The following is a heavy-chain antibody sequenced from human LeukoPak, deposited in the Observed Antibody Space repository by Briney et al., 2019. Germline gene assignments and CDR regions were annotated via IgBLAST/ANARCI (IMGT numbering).Heavy chain of an antibody. V-gene: IGHV4-39*01. J-gene: IGHJ4*02. CDR1: GGSISSSSYY. Sequence: PSETLSLTCTVSGGSISSSSYYWGWIRQPPGKGLEWIGSIYCSGSTYYNPSLKSRVTISVDTSKNQFSLKLRSVTAADTAVYYCARRLTEYCTKGVCYWFDYWGRGTLVTVS. CDR2: IYCSGST. CDR3: ARRLTEYCTKGVCYWFDY. D-gene: IGHD2-8*01.